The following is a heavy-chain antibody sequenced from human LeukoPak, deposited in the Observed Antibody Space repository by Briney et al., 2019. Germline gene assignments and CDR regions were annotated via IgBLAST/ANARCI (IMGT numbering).Heavy chain of an antibody. J-gene: IGHJ6*02. V-gene: IGHV1-69*04. CDR1: VGTFSCYA. CDR2: ITPILSIA. Sequence: SSVKVSCKACVGTFSCYAISWVRQAPGQGLGWMGRITPILSIANYAQKYHGRVTITADTSTCTTYMELSSMRPEDTAVYYCARGLWFGAQSYGMDVWGQGTTVTVSS. D-gene: IGHD3-10*01. CDR3: ARGLWFGAQSYGMDV.